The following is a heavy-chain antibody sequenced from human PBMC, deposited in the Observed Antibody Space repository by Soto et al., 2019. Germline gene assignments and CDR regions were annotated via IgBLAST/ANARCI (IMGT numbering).Heavy chain of an antibody. J-gene: IGHJ4*02. CDR2: INPRGGST. D-gene: IGHD5-12*01. CDR3: ARHGGLQSWHY. Sequence: ASGKVSCKSSGYTFTSPYMHGVRQSPGQGLECMGIINPRGGSTSYAEKFQGRVTMTRDTSTSTVYMELRSLRSEATAVYYCARHGGLQSWHYWGQRTLGTVS. CDR1: GYTFTSPY. V-gene: IGHV1-46*01.